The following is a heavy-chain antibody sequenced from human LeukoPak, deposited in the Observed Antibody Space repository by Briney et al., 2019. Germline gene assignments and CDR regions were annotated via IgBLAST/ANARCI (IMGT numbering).Heavy chain of an antibody. CDR3: ATLTPPDTAMASYYGMDV. CDR1: GYTLTELS. Sequence: ASVKVSCKVSGYTLTELSMHWVRQAPGKGLEWMGGFDPEDGETIYAQKFQGRVTMTEDTSTDTAYMELSSLRSEDTAVYYCATLTPPDTAMASYYGMDVWGQGTTVTVSS. V-gene: IGHV1-24*01. CDR2: FDPEDGET. D-gene: IGHD5-18*01. J-gene: IGHJ6*02.